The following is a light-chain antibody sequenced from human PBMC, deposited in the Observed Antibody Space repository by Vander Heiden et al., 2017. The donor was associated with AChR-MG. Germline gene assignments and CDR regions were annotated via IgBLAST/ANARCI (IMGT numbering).Light chain of an antibody. Sequence: DIVMTQSPLSLPVTPGEPASISCRSSQSLLHSNGYNYLDWYLQKPGQSPQLLIYLGSNRASGVPDRFSGSGSGTDFTLKISRVEAEDVGVYYCMQALQTPVSWTFGQGTKVEIK. J-gene: IGKJ1*01. CDR1: QSLLHSNGYNY. CDR2: LGS. V-gene: IGKV2-28*01. CDR3: MQALQTPVSWT.